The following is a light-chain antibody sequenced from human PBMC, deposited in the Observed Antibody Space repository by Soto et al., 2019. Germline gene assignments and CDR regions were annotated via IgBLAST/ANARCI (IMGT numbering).Light chain of an antibody. CDR1: SSDVGGYNY. CDR3: SSDTSSTALV. V-gene: IGLV2-14*01. J-gene: IGLJ1*01. CDR2: DVS. Sequence: QSVLTQPASVSGSPGQSITISCTGTSSDVGGYNYVSWYQQHPGKAPKLMIYDVSNRPSGGSNRFSGSKSGNTASLTISGLQAEGEAHYYCSSDTSSTALVFGTGTKVTVL.